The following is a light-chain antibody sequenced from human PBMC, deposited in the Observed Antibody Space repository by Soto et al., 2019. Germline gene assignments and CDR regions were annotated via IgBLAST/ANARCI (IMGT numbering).Light chain of an antibody. CDR3: CSYAGYYPQV. CDR1: SSDVGGYNY. CDR2: DVS. Sequence: QSALTQPRSVSGSPGQSVTISCTGTSSDVGGYNYDSWYQHHPGKAPKLMIYDVSKRPSGVPDRFSGSKSGNTASLTISGLQAEDEADSYCCSYAGYYPQVFGGGTKLTVL. J-gene: IGLJ2*01. V-gene: IGLV2-11*01.